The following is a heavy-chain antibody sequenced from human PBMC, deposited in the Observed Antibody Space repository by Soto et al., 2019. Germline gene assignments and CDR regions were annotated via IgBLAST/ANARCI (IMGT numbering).Heavy chain of an antibody. J-gene: IGHJ4*02. V-gene: IGHV1-18*01. CDR1: GYTFTSYG. CDR2: ISAYNGNT. Sequence: ASVKVSCKASGYTFTSYGISWVRQAPGQGLEWMGWISAYNGNTNYAQKLQGRVTMTTDTSTSTAYMELRSLRSDDTVVYYCARDLRYCSGGSCYFFGDCWGQGTLVTVSS. CDR3: ARDLRYCSGGSCYFFGDC. D-gene: IGHD2-15*01.